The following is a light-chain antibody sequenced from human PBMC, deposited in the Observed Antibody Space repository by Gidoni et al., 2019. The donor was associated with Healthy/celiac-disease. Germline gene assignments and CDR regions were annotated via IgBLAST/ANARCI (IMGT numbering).Light chain of an antibody. Sequence: QSALTQPASVSGSPGQSITISCTGTSSDVGGYNYVSWYHQHPGKAPKLMIYEVSNRPSGVPDRFSGSKSGNTASLTISGLQAEDEADYYCSSYTSSSTYVFGTGTKVTV. CDR1: SSDVGGYNY. CDR3: SSYTSSSTYV. V-gene: IGLV2-14*01. CDR2: EVS. J-gene: IGLJ1*01.